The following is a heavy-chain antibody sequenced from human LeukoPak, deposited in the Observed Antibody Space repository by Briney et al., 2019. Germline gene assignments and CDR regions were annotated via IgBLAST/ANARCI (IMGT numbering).Heavy chain of an antibody. CDR1: GFTFSSYW. V-gene: IGHV3-7*01. Sequence: GGSLRLSCAASGFTFSSYWMSWVRQTPGKGLEWVAHLNQDGSEKYYVDSVKGRFTISRENAKNSLYLQMNSLRAEDTAVYYCARERAGTSEFAGAVDIWGQGTMVTVSS. J-gene: IGHJ3*02. D-gene: IGHD6-13*01. CDR2: LNQDGSEK. CDR3: ARERAGTSEFAGAVDI.